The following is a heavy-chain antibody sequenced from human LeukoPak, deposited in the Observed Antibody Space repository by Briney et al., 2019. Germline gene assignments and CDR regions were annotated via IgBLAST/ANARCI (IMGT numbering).Heavy chain of an antibody. CDR2: IRYDGSNK. D-gene: IGHD3-22*01. Sequence: GGSLRLSCAASGFTFSSYGMHWVRQAPGKGLEWVAFIRYDGSNKYYADSVKGRFTISRDNSKNTLYLQMNSLRAEDTAVYYCAKDSDSSFPDYYDSSGYYGDYWGQGTLVTVSS. V-gene: IGHV3-30*02. J-gene: IGHJ4*02. CDR1: GFTFSSYG. CDR3: AKDSDSSFPDYYDSSGYYGDY.